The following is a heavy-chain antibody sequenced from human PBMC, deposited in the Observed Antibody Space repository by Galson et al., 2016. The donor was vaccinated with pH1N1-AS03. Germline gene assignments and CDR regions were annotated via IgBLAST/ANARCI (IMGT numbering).Heavy chain of an antibody. CDR3: ARAMYTSGWYGMDV. Sequence: SLRLSCAASGFIFSSDWMHWVRQVPGKGLVWVSRITSDGSSISYADAVKGRFTTSRDKAKNTLYLQMNSLRAEDTAVYHCARAMYTSGWYGMDVWGQGTTVTVSS. J-gene: IGHJ6*02. V-gene: IGHV3-74*01. CDR1: GFIFSSDW. D-gene: IGHD6-19*01. CDR2: ITSDGSSI.